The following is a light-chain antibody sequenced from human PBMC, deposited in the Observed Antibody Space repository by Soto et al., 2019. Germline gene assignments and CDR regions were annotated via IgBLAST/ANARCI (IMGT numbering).Light chain of an antibody. J-gene: IGLJ1*01. CDR2: EVS. CDR1: SSDVGGYNY. Sequence: QPPSASGSPGQSVTISCTGTSSDVGGYNYVSWYQQHPGKAPKLMIYEVSERPSGVPDRFSGSKSSNTASLTVSGLQAEDEADYYCSSYAGSNNFVFGTGTKVTVL. CDR3: SSYAGSNNFV. V-gene: IGLV2-8*01.